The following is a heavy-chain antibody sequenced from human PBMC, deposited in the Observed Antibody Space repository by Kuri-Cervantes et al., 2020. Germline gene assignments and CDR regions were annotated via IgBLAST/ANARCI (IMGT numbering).Heavy chain of an antibody. CDR3: AKHSPYCSGGSCYHDAFDI. Sequence: ASVKVSCKVSGYTLTELSMHWVRQAPGKGLEWMGGFEPEDGETIYAQKFQGRVTMTEDTSTDTAYMELSSLRSEDTAVYYCAKHSPYCSGGSCYHDAFDIWGQGTMVTVSS. J-gene: IGHJ3*02. CDR2: FEPEDGET. V-gene: IGHV1-24*01. D-gene: IGHD2-15*01. CDR1: GYTLTELS.